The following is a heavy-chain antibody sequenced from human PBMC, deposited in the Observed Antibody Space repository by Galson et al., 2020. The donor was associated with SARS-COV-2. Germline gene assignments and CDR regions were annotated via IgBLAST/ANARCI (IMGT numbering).Heavy chain of an antibody. CDR3: ARDPAPLYGDNFYYAMDV. J-gene: IGHJ6*02. CDR2: ISYSGNT. CDR1: AGPMSSYY. Sequence: KTSETLSLTCTVSAGPMSSYYWNWIRQPPGKGLEWIGYISYSGNTNYNPSLKSRVTMSVDLSKNQFSLNLSSVTAADTAVYFCARDPAPLYGDNFYYAMDVWGQGTTVTVSS. D-gene: IGHD4-17*01. V-gene: IGHV4-59*01.